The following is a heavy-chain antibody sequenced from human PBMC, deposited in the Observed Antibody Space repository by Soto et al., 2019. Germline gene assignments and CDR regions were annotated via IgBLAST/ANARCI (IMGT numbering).Heavy chain of an antibody. V-gene: IGHV3-23*01. CDR3: AKGTRILTGYYYFGAFDI. J-gene: IGHJ3*02. D-gene: IGHD3-9*01. CDR2: ISGSGGST. Sequence: GGSLRLSCAASGFTFSSYAMSWVRQAPGKGLEWVSAISGSGGSTYYADSVKGRFTISRDNSKNTLYLQMNSLRAEDTAVYYCAKGTRILTGYYYFGAFDIWGQGTMVT. CDR1: GFTFSSYA.